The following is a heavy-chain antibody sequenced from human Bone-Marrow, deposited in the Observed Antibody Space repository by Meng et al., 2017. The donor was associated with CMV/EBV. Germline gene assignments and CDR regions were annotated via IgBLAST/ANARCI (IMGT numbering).Heavy chain of an antibody. CDR1: GFTFDDYA. J-gene: IGHJ4*02. CDR2: ISWNSGSI. CDR3: ARDESVGTPIDS. D-gene: IGHD1-26*01. Sequence: GGSLRLSCAASGFTFDDYAMHWVRQAPGKGLEWVSGISWNSGSIGYADSVKGRFTISRDNAKNSVFLQMDSLGAEDTALYYCARDESVGTPIDSRGQGTLVTVSS. V-gene: IGHV3-9*01.